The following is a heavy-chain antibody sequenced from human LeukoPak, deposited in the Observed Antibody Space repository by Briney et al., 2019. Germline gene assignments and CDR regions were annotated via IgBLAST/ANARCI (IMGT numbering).Heavy chain of an antibody. D-gene: IGHD3-22*01. CDR1: GFTFSSYG. Sequence: GGSLRLSCAASGFTFSSYGMHWVCQAPGKGLEWVAVISYDGSNKYYADSVKGRFTISRDNSKNTLYLQMNSLRAEDTAVYYCAKNGYDSSGYYYPLDYWGQGTLVTVSS. CDR3: AKNGYDSSGYYYPLDY. V-gene: IGHV3-30*18. CDR2: ISYDGSNK. J-gene: IGHJ4*02.